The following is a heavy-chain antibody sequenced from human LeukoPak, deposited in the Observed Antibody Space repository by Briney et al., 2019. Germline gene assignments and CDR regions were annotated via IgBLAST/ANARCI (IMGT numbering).Heavy chain of an antibody. D-gene: IGHD5-12*01. CDR3: ARGGYEGDYFDY. J-gene: IGHJ4*02. V-gene: IGHV4-34*01. Sequence: KPSETLSLTCAVYGVSFSGYYWSWIRQPPGKGLEWIGEINHSGSTNYNPSLKSRVTISVDTSKNQFSLKLSSVTAADTAVYYCARGGYEGDYFDYWGQGTLVTVSS. CDR2: INHSGST. CDR1: GVSFSGYY.